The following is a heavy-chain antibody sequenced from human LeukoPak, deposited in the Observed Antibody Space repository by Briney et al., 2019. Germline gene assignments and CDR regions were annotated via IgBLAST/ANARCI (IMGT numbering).Heavy chain of an antibody. CDR2: IYTSGST. CDR3: AREYSSPKTSDPVISYYYMDV. D-gene: IGHD6-13*01. J-gene: IGHJ6*03. Sequence: PSETLSLTCTVSGGSISSYYWSWIRQPAGKGLEWIGRIYTSGSTNYNPSLKSRVTMSVDTSKNQFSLKLSSVTAAGTAVYYCAREYSSPKTSDPVISYYYMDVWGKGTTVTVSS. CDR1: GGSISSYY. V-gene: IGHV4-4*07.